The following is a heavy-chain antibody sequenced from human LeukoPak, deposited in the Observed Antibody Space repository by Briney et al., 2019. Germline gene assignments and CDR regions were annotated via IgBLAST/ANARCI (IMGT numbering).Heavy chain of an antibody. Sequence: PGGSLRLSCAASGFTVSSNYMSWVRQAPGKGLEWVSVIYSGGSTYYADSVKGRFTISRDNSKNTLYLQMNSLRAEDTAVHYCARDRAMVASDAFDIWGQGTMVTVSS. CDR3: ARDRAMVASDAFDI. D-gene: IGHD5-18*01. CDR1: GFTVSSNY. V-gene: IGHV3-53*01. J-gene: IGHJ3*02. CDR2: IYSGGST.